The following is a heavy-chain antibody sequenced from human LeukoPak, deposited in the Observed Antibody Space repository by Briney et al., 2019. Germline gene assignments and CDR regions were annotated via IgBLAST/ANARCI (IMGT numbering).Heavy chain of an antibody. D-gene: IGHD2-15*01. Sequence: PSETLSLTCAVYGGSFSGYYWSWIRQPPGKGLEWIGEINHSGSTNYNPSLKSRVTISVDTSKNQFSLKLSSVTAADTAVYYCARGSPCSGGSCYSYYYMDVWGKGTTVTISS. CDR3: ARGSPCSGGSCYSYYYMDV. CDR1: GGSFSGYY. J-gene: IGHJ6*03. V-gene: IGHV4-34*01. CDR2: INHSGST.